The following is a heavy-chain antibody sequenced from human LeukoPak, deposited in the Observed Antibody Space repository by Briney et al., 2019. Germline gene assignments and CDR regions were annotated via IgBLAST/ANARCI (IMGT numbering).Heavy chain of an antibody. CDR3: AELGITMIGGV. CDR1: GFTFSNFA. Sequence: GGSLRLSCAASGFTFSNFAMNWVRQAPGKGLEWVSYISSSGSTIYYADSVKGRFTISRDNAKNSLYLQMNSLRAEDTAVYYCAELGITMIGGVWGKGTTVTISS. D-gene: IGHD3-10*02. CDR2: ISSSGSTI. J-gene: IGHJ6*04. V-gene: IGHV3-48*03.